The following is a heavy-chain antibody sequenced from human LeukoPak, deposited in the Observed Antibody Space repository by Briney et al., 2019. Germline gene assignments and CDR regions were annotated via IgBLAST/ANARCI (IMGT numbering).Heavy chain of an antibody. CDR3: ARFSLRATIFGVVIIPDY. CDR2: IIPIFGTA. V-gene: IGHV1-69*13. D-gene: IGHD3-3*01. Sequence: ASVKVSCKASGYTFTNYGFTWVRQAPGQGLEWMGGIIPIFGTANYAQKFQGRVTITADESTSTAYMELSSLRSEDTAVYYCARFSLRATIFGVVIIPDYWGQGTLVTVSS. CDR1: GYTFTNYG. J-gene: IGHJ4*02.